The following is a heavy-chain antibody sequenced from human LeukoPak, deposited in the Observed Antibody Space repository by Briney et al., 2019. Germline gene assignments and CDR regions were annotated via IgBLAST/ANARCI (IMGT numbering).Heavy chain of an antibody. CDR3: ARGEVPGIAAAGYDY. Sequence: PSAPLPLTCTVSGGSITSYSWSWLRQPPGKGLEWLGYIYYRGSTNYNPSLQSRLTISVDTSKHQFSLKLSSVTAADTAVYYCARGEVPGIAAAGYDYWGQGTLVTVSS. D-gene: IGHD6-13*01. V-gene: IGHV4-59*01. CDR2: IYYRGST. CDR1: GGSITSYS. J-gene: IGHJ4*02.